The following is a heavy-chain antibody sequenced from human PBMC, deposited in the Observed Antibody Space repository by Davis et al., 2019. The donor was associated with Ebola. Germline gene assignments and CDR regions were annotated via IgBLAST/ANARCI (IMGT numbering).Heavy chain of an antibody. J-gene: IGHJ6*04. V-gene: IGHV3-53*01. D-gene: IGHD2-2*01. CDR3: ASSPWDIVVVPAAF. CDR2: IYSGGST. Sequence: GESLKISCAASGFTFSSYVMNWVRQAPGKGLEWVSVIYSGGSTYYADSVKGRFTISRDNSKNTLYLQMNSLRAEDTAVYYCASSPWDIVVVPAAFWGKGTTVTVSS. CDR1: GFTFSSYV.